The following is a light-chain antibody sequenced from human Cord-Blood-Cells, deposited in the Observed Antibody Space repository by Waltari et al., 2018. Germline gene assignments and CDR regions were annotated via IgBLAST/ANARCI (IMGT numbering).Light chain of an antibody. CDR1: SSDVGSSNL. J-gene: IGLJ1*01. V-gene: IGLV2-23*01. CDR2: EGS. Sequence: QSALTQPASVSGSPGQSTTISCTGTSSDVGSSNLVSWDHQHPGKPPKLMIYEGSKRPSGVSKRFSGSKSGNTASLTISGLQAEDEADYYCCSYAGSSTYVFGTGTKVTVL. CDR3: CSYAGSSTYV.